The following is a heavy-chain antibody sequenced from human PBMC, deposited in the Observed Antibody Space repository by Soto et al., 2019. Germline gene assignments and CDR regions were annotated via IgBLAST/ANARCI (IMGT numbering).Heavy chain of an antibody. Sequence: SETLSLTCTVSGGSISHYYWSWIRQSPGKGLEWIGYAYYGGSTDYNPSLKSRVTMSVGTSKNQVSLKLNSVTTADTAVYYCARDRSTYGGGGTGEVKENWFDPWGPGTLVTVSS. D-gene: IGHD2-8*01. CDR2: AYYGGST. V-gene: IGHV4-59*01. CDR1: GGSISHYY. CDR3: ARDRSTYGGGGTGEVKENWFDP. J-gene: IGHJ5*02.